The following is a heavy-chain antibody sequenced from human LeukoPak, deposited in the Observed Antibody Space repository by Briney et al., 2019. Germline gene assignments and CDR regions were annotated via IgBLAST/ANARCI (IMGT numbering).Heavy chain of an antibody. J-gene: IGHJ4*02. CDR2: INGSSTTI. Sequence: GGSLRLSCAASGFTFSSYSMNWVRQAPGKGLEWVSYINGSSTTIYYADSVKGRFTISRDNAKNSLYLQMNSLRAEDTAVYFCARDHLEAGKFNYWGQGTLVTVSS. D-gene: IGHD6-19*01. CDR1: GFTFSSYS. CDR3: ARDHLEAGKFNY. V-gene: IGHV3-48*01.